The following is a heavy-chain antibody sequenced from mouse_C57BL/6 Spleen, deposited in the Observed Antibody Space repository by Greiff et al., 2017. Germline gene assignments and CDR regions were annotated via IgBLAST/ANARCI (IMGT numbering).Heavy chain of an antibody. CDR2: IYPGDGDT. V-gene: IGHV1-82*01. D-gene: IGHD2-12*01. Sequence: VQLQQSGPELVKPGASVKISCKASGYAFSSSWMNWVKQRPGKGLEWIGRIYPGDGDTNYNGKFKGKATLTADKSSSTAYMQLSSLTSEDSAVYFCAYSPWFADWGQGTLVTVSA. CDR3: AYSPWFAD. CDR1: GYAFSSSW. J-gene: IGHJ3*01.